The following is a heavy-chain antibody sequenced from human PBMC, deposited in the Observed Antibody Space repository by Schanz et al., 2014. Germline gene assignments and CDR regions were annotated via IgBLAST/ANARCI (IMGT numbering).Heavy chain of an antibody. D-gene: IGHD6-13*01. CDR3: ASSGAGYSSSWDFDY. CDR1: GYTFTSYG. V-gene: IGHV1-18*01. CDR2: ISPYNGNT. J-gene: IGHJ4*02. Sequence: QVQLVQSGAEVKKPGASVKVSCKASGYTFTSYGISWVRQAPGQGLEWMGWISPYNGNTNYAQKLQGRVTMTTDTSTSTAYMELRSLRSDDTAVYYCASSGAGYSSSWDFDYWGQGTLVTVSS.